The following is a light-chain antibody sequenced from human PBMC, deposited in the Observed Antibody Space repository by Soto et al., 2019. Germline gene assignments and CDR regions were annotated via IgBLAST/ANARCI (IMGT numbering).Light chain of an antibody. CDR3: QHYNQWPPFT. CDR1: QSVKSS. J-gene: IGKJ3*01. CDR2: GAS. V-gene: IGKV3-15*01. Sequence: EIVMTQSPATLSVSPGERATLSCRASQSVKSSLAWYQHKPGQVPRLLIYGASTRATGVPVRFSGSGSGTDFTLTISSLQAEDVAVYYCQHYNQWPPFTFGPGTKVYIK.